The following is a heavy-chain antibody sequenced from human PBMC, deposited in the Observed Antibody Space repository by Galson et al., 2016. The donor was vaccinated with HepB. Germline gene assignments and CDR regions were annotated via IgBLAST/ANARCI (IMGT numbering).Heavy chain of an antibody. CDR3: VKGPGMAVAKYYFDY. Sequence: SLRLSCAASGFNFDDSAMHWVRQAPGKGLEWVSSISWNSGNIDYADSVKGRFTLSRDNAKDSLYLQMNSLRPEDTALYYCVKGPGMAVAKYYFDYWGQGTLVTGSS. CDR2: ISWNSGNI. J-gene: IGHJ4*02. D-gene: IGHD6-19*01. V-gene: IGHV3-9*01. CDR1: GFNFDDSA.